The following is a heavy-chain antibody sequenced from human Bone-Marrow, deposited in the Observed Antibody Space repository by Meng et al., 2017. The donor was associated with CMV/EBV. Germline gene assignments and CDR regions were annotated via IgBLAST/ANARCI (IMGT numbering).Heavy chain of an antibody. CDR1: GGSFSGYY. J-gene: IGHJ4*02. CDR3: ARDQTTGTFDY. CDR2: INHSGST. V-gene: IGHV4-34*09. Sequence: LRLSCAVYGGSFSGYYWSWIRQPPGKGLEWIGEINHSGSTNYNPSLKSRVTISVDTSKNQFSLKLSSVTAADTAVYYCARDQTTGTFDYWGQGTLVTVSS. D-gene: IGHD4-17*01.